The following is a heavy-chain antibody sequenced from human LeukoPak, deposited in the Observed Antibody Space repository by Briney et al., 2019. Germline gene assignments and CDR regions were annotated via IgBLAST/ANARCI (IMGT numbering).Heavy chain of an antibody. J-gene: IGHJ6*02. CDR3: ARGAYYGAGSYGIYYYYGMDV. D-gene: IGHD3-10*01. Sequence: ASVKVSCKASGGTFSSYAISWVRQAPGQGLEWMGGIIPIFGTANYAQKFQGRVTITADESTSTAYMELSSLRSEATAVYYCARGAYYGAGSYGIYYYYGMDVWGQGTTVTVSS. CDR1: GGTFSSYA. V-gene: IGHV1-69*13. CDR2: IIPIFGTA.